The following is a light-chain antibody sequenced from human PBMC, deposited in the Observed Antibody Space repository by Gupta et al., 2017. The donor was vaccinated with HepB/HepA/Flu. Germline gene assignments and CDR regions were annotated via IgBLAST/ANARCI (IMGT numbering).Light chain of an antibody. V-gene: IGLV1-47*01. CDR3: AAWDDSLSALV. Sequence: SLLTQSPSASGTAGQRVTISCSGSVSNIGSNFVYWYKHIPGTAPKVLINWNNRRPSGVPDRFSGSKSGTSASLDISGLRSDGEADYYCAAWDDSLSALVFGGGTKLTVL. CDR2: WNN. J-gene: IGLJ3*02. CDR1: VSNIGSNF.